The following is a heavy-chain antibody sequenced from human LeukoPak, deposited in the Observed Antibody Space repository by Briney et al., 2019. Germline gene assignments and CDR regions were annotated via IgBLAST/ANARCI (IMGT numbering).Heavy chain of an antibody. CDR3: ARDGRPLDY. V-gene: IGHV3-7*03. CDR2: IKQDGGEK. J-gene: IGHJ4*02. CDR1: GITFSRYW. Sequence: GGSLRLSCVDSGITFSRYWMSWVRQAPGKGLEWVANIKQDGGEKYYVDSVKGRFTISRDDAKNSLYLQMNSLRVEDTAVYYCARDGRPLDYWGQGTLVTVSS.